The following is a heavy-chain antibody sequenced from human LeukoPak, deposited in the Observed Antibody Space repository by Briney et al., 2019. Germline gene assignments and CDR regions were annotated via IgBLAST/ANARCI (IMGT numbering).Heavy chain of an antibody. CDR3: ARGYGSGSYSSFDAFDI. D-gene: IGHD3-10*01. Sequence: SETLSLTCTVSGGSIISSSYYWGWIRQPPGKGLEWIGNIFHSGSTYYSPSLKSRFAISIDTSKNQFYLILTSVTAADTAVYYCARGYGSGSYSSFDAFDIWGQGTMVTVSS. CDR1: GGSIISSSYY. CDR2: IFHSGST. V-gene: IGHV4-39*07. J-gene: IGHJ3*02.